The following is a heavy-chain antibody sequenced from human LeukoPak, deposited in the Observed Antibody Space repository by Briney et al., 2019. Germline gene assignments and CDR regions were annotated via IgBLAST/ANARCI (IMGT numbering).Heavy chain of an antibody. V-gene: IGHV1-2*04. Sequence: ASVKVSCKASGYTFTGYYMHWVRQAPGQGLEWMGWINPNSGGTNYAQKFQGWVTMTRDTSISTAYMELSRLRSDDTAVYYCARDDYYDSSGLDCWGQGTLVTVSS. CDR3: ARDDYYDSSGLDC. D-gene: IGHD3-22*01. J-gene: IGHJ4*02. CDR2: INPNSGGT. CDR1: GYTFTGYY.